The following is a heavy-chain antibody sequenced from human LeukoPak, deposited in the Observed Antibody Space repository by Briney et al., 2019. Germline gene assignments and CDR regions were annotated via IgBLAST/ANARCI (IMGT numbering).Heavy chain of an antibody. CDR2: ISSSSSYI. D-gene: IGHD1-26*01. J-gene: IGHJ1*01. CDR1: GFTFSGYS. CDR3: ARDMNSGSYYSGYFQH. V-gene: IGHV3-21*01. Sequence: PGGSLRLSCAASGFTFSGYSMNWVRQAPGKGLEWVSSISSSSSYIYYADSVKGRLTISRDNAKNSLYLQMNSLRAEDTAVYYCARDMNSGSYYSGYFQHWGQGTLVTVSS.